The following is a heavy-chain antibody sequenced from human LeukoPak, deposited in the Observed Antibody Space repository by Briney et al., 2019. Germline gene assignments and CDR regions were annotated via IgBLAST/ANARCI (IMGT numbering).Heavy chain of an antibody. D-gene: IGHD5-18*01. J-gene: IGHJ6*03. Sequence: PGGSLRLSCTASGFTFSNYWMTWARQAPGKGLEWVGFIRSKAYGGTTEYAASVKGRFTISRDDSRSIAYLQMNSLKTEDTAVYYCTREGGVQLWFMDYYYYMDVWGKGTTVTISS. V-gene: IGHV3-49*04. CDR3: TREGGVQLWFMDYYYYMDV. CDR1: GFTFSNYW. CDR2: IRSKAYGGTT.